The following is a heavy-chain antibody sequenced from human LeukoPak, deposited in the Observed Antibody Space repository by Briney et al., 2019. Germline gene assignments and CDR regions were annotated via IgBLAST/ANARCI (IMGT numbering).Heavy chain of an antibody. CDR2: GYHSGST. J-gene: IGHJ4*02. Sequence: PSETLSLTCVVSGYSISSGYYWGWIRQPPGKGLEWIGSGYHSGSTHYNPSLKSPVTISVDTSKNQFSLKLSSVTAADTAVYYCARQAPMAPDFDYWGQGTLVTVSS. CDR3: ARQAPMAPDFDY. D-gene: IGHD3-10*01. CDR1: GYSISSGYY. V-gene: IGHV4-38-2*01.